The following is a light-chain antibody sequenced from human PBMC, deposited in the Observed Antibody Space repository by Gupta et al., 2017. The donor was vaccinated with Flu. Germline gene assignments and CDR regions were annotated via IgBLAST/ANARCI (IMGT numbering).Light chain of an antibody. CDR2: RDS. V-gene: IGLV3-9*01. CDR1: SFGSQN. J-gene: IGLJ2*01. CDR3: QVWASGTVV. Sequence: SYELTQPLSVSVALGQTATITCGGNSFGSQNVNWYQPKPGQAPVLVIYRDSDRPAGIPERVSGSVSGNTATLTISIAQVEDEDDYFCQVWASGTVVFGGGTKLTVL.